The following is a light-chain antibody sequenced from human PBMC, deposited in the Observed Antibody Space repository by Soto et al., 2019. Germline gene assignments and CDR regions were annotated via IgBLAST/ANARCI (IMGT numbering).Light chain of an antibody. Sequence: EIVLTQSPGTLSLSPGERATLYCRASQSVGSNYLAWYQQKPGQAPRVLIYGASSRATGIPDRFSGSGSGAEFTLTISSLQPDDFATYYCQQYNSYSWTFGQGTKVEIK. CDR3: QQYNSYSWT. CDR2: GAS. V-gene: IGKV3-20*01. CDR1: QSVGSNY. J-gene: IGKJ1*01.